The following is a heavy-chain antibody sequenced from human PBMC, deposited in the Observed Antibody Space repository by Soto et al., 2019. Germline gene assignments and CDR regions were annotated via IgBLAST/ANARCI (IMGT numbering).Heavy chain of an antibody. CDR3: AIGTVVTPFDY. CDR2: INHSGST. Sequence: SETLSLTCAVYGGSFSGYYWSWIRQPPGKGLEWIGEINHSGSTNYNPSLKSRVTISVDTTKNQFSLKLSSVTAADTAVYFCAIGTVVTPFDYWGQGTLVTVSS. J-gene: IGHJ4*02. CDR1: GGSFSGYY. D-gene: IGHD2-21*02. V-gene: IGHV4-34*01.